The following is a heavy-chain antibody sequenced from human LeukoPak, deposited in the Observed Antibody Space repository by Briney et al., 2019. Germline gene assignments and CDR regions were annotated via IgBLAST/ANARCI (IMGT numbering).Heavy chain of an antibody. CDR2: IYYSGST. CDR1: GGSISSYY. J-gene: IGHJ5*02. Sequence: PSETLSLTCTVSGGSISSYYWSWIRQPPGKGLEWIRYIYYSGSTNYNPSLKSRVTISVDTSKNQFSLKLSSVTAADTAVYYFARATLIAAAGNWFDPWGQGTLVTVSS. CDR3: ARATLIAAAGNWFDP. D-gene: IGHD6-13*01. V-gene: IGHV4-59*01.